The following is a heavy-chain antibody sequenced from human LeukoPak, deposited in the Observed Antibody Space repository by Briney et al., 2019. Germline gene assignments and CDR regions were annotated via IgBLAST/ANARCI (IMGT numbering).Heavy chain of an antibody. Sequence: SCKASGYTFSDYYMHWIRQAPGKGLEWISYTSSNGTIENYADSVKGRLTISRDNAKNSLYLQMNSLRAEDTAVYYCARDRGNQRGYYYYYMDVWGKGTTVTVSS. V-gene: IGHV3-11*04. D-gene: IGHD1-14*01. CDR2: TSSNGTIE. J-gene: IGHJ6*03. CDR1: GYTFSDYY. CDR3: ARDRGNQRGYYYYYMDV.